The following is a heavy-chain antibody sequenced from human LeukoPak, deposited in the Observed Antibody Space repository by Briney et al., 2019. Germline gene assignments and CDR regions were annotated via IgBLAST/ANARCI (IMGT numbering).Heavy chain of an antibody. J-gene: IGHJ4*02. D-gene: IGHD3-22*01. Sequence: AASVKVSCKASGGTFSSYAISWVRQAPGQGLEWMGGIIPTFGTANYAQKFQGRVTITADESTSTAYMELSSLRSEDTAVYYCARGLGDSSGQYYFDYWGQGTLVTVSS. CDR3: ARGLGDSSGQYYFDY. V-gene: IGHV1-69*13. CDR2: IIPTFGTA. CDR1: GGTFSSYA.